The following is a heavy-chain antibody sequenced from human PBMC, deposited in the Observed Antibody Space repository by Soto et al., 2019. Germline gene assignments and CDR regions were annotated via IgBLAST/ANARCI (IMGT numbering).Heavy chain of an antibody. CDR2: ISGSGGST. J-gene: IGHJ4*02. CDR3: AKLKREQLDILDY. Sequence: EVQLLESGGGLVQPGGSLRLSCEASGFTFSSYAMSWVRQAPGKGLEWVSAISGSGGSTYYADSVKGRFTISRDNSKNTLYLQMNSLRAEDTAVYYCAKLKREQLDILDYWGQGTLVTVSS. CDR1: GFTFSSYA. D-gene: IGHD6-6*01. V-gene: IGHV3-23*01.